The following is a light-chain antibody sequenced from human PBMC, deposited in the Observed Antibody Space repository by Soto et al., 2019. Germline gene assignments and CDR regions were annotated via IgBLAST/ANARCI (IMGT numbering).Light chain of an antibody. CDR2: VAS. J-gene: IGKJ2*01. CDR3: QQYGSSLYT. V-gene: IGKV3-20*01. Sequence: EIVLTQSPGTLSLSPGDRATISCRASQSVSSSYLAWYQQKPGQSPRLLIYVASSRATGIPDRFSGSGSGTDFTLTISRLEPEDFAVYYCQQYGSSLYTFGQGTKLEIK. CDR1: QSVSSSY.